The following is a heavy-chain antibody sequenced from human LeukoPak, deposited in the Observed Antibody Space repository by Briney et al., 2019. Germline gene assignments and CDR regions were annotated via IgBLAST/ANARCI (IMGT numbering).Heavy chain of an antibody. CDR1: GGSIGSYY. CDR2: VCYCGST. J-gene: IGHJ6*02. Sequence: SDTLSLTCTVTGGSIGSYYLSWIRQPPAHALDWIVYVCYCGSTNYNPSLKSRVTISVDTSKNQFSLKLSSVTAADTAVYYCARGPYCSSTSCQRNYYYYGMDVWGQGTTVTVSS. CDR3: ARGPYCSSTSCQRNYYYYGMDV. V-gene: IGHV4-59*12. D-gene: IGHD2-2*01.